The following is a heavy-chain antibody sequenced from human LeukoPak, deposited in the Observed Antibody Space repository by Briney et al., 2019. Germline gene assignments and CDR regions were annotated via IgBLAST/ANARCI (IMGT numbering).Heavy chain of an antibody. CDR3: ARGGLELRPAYFDY. CDR2: IYPVGNT. Sequence: GGSLRLSCVASGLTVSNNYMAWVRQAPGKGLEWVSIIYPVGNTYYADSVKGRFTISRDNSWNTVDLQMNSLRAEDTAVYYCARGGLELRPAYFDYWGQGTLVTVSS. CDR1: GLTVSNNY. D-gene: IGHD1-7*01. J-gene: IGHJ4*02. V-gene: IGHV3-53*01.